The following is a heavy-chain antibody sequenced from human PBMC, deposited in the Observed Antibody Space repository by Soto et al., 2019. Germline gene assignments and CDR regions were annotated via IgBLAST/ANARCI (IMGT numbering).Heavy chain of an antibody. D-gene: IGHD3-9*01. CDR3: AGAPYIFLTVYSFDY. CDR2: IVVGSGNT. V-gene: IGHV1-58*02. J-gene: IGHJ4*02. CDR1: GFTFTSSA. Sequence: ASVKVSCKASGFTFTSSAMQWVRQARGQRLEWIGWIVVGSGNTNYAQKFQERVTITRDMSTSTAYMELSSLRSEDTAVYYWAGAPYIFLTVYSFDYRGQGPSVPVSS.